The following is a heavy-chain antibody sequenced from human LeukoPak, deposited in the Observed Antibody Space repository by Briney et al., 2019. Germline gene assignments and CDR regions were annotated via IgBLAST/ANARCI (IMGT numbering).Heavy chain of an antibody. CDR3: ARGPSHGGHDY. D-gene: IGHD3-10*01. CDR1: GYPFTGFF. V-gene: IGHV1-2*02. Sequence: GASVKVSCKVSGYPFTGFFIHWMRQAPGQGLEWMGWINPNSGGTNYAQKFQGRVTMTSDTSITTAYMELSRLRSDDTAVYYCARGPSHGGHDYWGQGTLVTVSS. CDR2: INPNSGGT. J-gene: IGHJ4*02.